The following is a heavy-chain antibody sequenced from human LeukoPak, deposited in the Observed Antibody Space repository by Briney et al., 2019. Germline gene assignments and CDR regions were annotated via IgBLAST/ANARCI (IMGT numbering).Heavy chain of an antibody. J-gene: IGHJ4*02. CDR2: IYTSGST. V-gene: IGHV4-61*02. Sequence: SETLSLTCTVSGGSISSGSYYWSCIRQPAGKGLEWIGRIYTSGSTNYNPSLKSRVTISVDTSKNQFSLRLSSVTAADTAVYYCARDLSDIAVAGILDYWGQGALVTVSS. D-gene: IGHD6-19*01. CDR3: ARDLSDIAVAGILDY. CDR1: GGSISSGSYY.